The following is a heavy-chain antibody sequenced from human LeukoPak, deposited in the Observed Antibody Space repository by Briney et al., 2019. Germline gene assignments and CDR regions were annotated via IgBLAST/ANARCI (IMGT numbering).Heavy chain of an antibody. CDR1: GVTFRNTW. D-gene: IGHD1-26*01. V-gene: IGHV3-7*01. J-gene: IGHJ4*02. CDR2: INQDGSTK. CDR3: ARDQTGSLDY. Sequence: GGSLRLSCAVSGVTFRNTWMAWVRQTPGKGLEWVANINQDGSTKHYVDSVKGRFTISRDNAKNSLYLQMNSLRAEDTAIYYCARDQTGSLDYWGQGTLVTVSS.